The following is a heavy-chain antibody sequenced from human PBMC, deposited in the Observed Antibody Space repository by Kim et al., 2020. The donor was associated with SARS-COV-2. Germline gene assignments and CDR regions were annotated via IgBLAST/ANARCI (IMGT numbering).Heavy chain of an antibody. D-gene: IGHD2-15*01. J-gene: IGHJ6*02. CDR3: ARDCSGGSCTEGARGGMDV. Sequence: KGRFTITRDDAKSSFYLQMNSLRAEDTAMYYCARDCSGGSCTEGARGGMDVWGQGTAVTVSS. V-gene: IGHV3-11*06.